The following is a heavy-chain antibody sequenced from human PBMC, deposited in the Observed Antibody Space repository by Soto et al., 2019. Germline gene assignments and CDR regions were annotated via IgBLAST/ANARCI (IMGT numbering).Heavy chain of an antibody. CDR2: ISYDGSNK. CDR1: GFTFSSYG. V-gene: IGHV3-30*18. J-gene: IGHJ6*02. Sequence: QVQLVESGGGVVQPGRSLRLSCAASGFTFSSYGMHWVRQAPGKGLEWVAVISYDGSNKYYADSVKGRFTISRGNSKNTLYLQMNSLRAEDTAVYYCAKDRIAVAGYYYYGMDVWGQGTTVTVSS. CDR3: AKDRIAVAGYYYYGMDV. D-gene: IGHD6-19*01.